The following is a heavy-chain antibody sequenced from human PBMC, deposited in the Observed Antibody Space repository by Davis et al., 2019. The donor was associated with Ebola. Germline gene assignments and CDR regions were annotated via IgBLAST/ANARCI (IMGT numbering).Heavy chain of an antibody. CDR2: INHSGST. Sequence: SETLSLTCAVYGGSFSGYYWSWIRQPPGKGLEWTGEINHSGSTNYNPSLKSRVTISVDTSKNQFSLKLSSVTAADTAVYYCARRRGYSSSPSYYYYGMDVWGQGTTVTVSS. J-gene: IGHJ6*02. V-gene: IGHV4-34*01. CDR1: GGSFSGYY. CDR3: ARRRGYSSSPSYYYYGMDV. D-gene: IGHD6-6*01.